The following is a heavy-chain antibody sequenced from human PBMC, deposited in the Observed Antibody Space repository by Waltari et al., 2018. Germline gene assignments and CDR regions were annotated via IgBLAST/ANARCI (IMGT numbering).Heavy chain of an antibody. Sequence: EVQLLESGGGLVQPGGSLRLSCAASGFTFSSYAMSWVRQAPGKGLEWVSVIYSGGSTYYADSGKGRFTISRDNSKNTLYLQMNSLRAEDTAVYYCAKDLKTYYYDSSGYYASWGQGTLVTVSS. J-gene: IGHJ4*02. CDR1: GFTFSSYA. CDR2: IYSGGST. V-gene: IGHV3-23*03. CDR3: AKDLKTYYYDSSGYYAS. D-gene: IGHD3-22*01.